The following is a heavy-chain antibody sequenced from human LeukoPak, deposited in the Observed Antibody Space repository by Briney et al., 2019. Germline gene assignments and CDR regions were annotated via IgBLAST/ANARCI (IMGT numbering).Heavy chain of an antibody. CDR3: ARKYGSSWTKDAFDI. D-gene: IGHD6-13*01. CDR2: MNPNSGNT. CDR1: GYTFTNYD. V-gene: IGHV1-8*01. Sequence: AASVKVSCKASGYTFTNYDINWVRQATGQGLEWVGWMNPNSGNTGYTQKFQGRVTMTRNTSISTAYMELSSLRSEDTAVYYCARKYGSSWTKDAFDIWGQGTMVTVSS. J-gene: IGHJ3*02.